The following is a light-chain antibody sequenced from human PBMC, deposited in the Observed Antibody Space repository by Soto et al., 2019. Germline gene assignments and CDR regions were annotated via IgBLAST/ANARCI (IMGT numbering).Light chain of an antibody. V-gene: IGKV3-11*01. CDR1: QSVSSY. CDR2: DAS. Sequence: EIVLTQSPATLYLSPGERATLSCRASQSVSSYLAWYQQKPGQAPRLLIYDASNRATGIPARFSGSGSGTDFTLTSSSLEPEDFAVYYCQQRSNWPTFGGGTKVEIK. CDR3: QQRSNWPT. J-gene: IGKJ4*01.